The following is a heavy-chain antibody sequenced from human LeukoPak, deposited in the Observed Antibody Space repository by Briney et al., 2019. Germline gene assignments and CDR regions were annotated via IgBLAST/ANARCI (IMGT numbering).Heavy chain of an antibody. D-gene: IGHD3-3*01. CDR3: ARSPTIPRYYDFWSGYRREEYYYYGMDV. V-gene: IGHV1-18*01. CDR2: ISAYNGNT. J-gene: IGHJ6*02. CDR1: GYTFTSYG. Sequence: ASVKVSCKASGYTFTSYGISWVRQAPGQGLEWMGWISAYNGNTNYAQKLQGRVTMTTDTSTSTAYMELRSLRSDDTAVYYCARSPTIPRYYDFWSGYRREEYYYYGMDVWGQGTTVTVSS.